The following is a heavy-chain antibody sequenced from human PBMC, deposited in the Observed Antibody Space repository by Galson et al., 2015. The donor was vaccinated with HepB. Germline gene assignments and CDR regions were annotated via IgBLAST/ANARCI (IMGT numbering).Heavy chain of an antibody. J-gene: IGHJ4*02. V-gene: IGHV3-15*01. D-gene: IGHD1-14*01. CDR3: TTTVRPEDFLEY. CDR1: GFTFSDAW. Sequence: SLRLSCAASGFTFSDAWMSWVRQAPGKGLEWVVRIKSRRFGGKVDYGTPVKGRFTISRDDSKHTLSLLMDSLKTEDTAVYYCTTTVRPEDFLEYWGQGSLVTVSS. CDR2: IKSRRFGGKV.